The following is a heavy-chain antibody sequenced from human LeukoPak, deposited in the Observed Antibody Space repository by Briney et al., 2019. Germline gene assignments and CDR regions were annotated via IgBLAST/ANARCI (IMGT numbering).Heavy chain of an antibody. CDR3: AISRDYGDYYFDS. CDR1: GYIFTGCY. V-gene: IGHV1-2*06. D-gene: IGHD4-17*01. CDR2: INPNTGGT. Sequence: ASVEVSCKASGYIFTGCYLHWVRQALGQGLEWMGRINPNTGGTDYAQKFQGRATMTRDTSISTAYMEVSRLTSDDAAVYFCAISRDYGDYYFDSWGQGTLVTVSS. J-gene: IGHJ4*02.